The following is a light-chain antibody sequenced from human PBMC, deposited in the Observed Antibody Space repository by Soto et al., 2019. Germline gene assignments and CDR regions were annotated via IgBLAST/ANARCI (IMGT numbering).Light chain of an antibody. V-gene: IGKV1-5*01. Sequence: DIQMTQSPSTLSASVGDRVTITFRASQSISSWLAWYQQKPGKAPKLLIYDASSLESGVPSRFSSSGSGTEFTLTISSLQPDDFATYYCQQYNSYPWPFGQGTKVDIK. CDR2: DAS. CDR1: QSISSW. CDR3: QQYNSYPWP. J-gene: IGKJ1*01.